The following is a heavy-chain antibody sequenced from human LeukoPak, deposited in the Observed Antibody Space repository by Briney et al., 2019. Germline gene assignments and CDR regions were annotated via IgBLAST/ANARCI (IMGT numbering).Heavy chain of an antibody. Sequence: KPSETLSLTCTVSGGSISSYCWSWIRQPPGKGLEWLGYIYYSGSTNYNPSLKSRVTTSVDTPKNQFSLKLSSVTAADTAVYYCARAHSSGYFPFDYWGQGTLVTVSS. CDR2: IYYSGST. J-gene: IGHJ4*02. CDR3: ARAHSSGYFPFDY. D-gene: IGHD3-22*01. CDR1: GGSISSYC. V-gene: IGHV4-59*01.